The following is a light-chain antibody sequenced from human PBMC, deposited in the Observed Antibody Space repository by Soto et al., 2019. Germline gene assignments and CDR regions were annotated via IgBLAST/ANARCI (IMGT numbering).Light chain of an antibody. Sequence: QSALTQPASVSGSPGQSITISCTGTSSDVGGYNYVSWYQQHPGKAPKLMIYDVSNRPSGVSNRFSGSKSGNTASLTISGLQAEDEADYYCSSYTSSSTPLFGGGTPLTVL. V-gene: IGLV2-14*01. CDR3: SSYTSSSTPL. CDR2: DVS. J-gene: IGLJ2*01. CDR1: SSDVGGYNY.